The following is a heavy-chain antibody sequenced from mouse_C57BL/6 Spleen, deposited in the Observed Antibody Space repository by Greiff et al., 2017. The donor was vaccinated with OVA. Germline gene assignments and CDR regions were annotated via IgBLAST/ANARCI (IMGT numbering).Heavy chain of an antibody. CDR3: ARGGILSYYFDY. J-gene: IGHJ2*01. D-gene: IGHD1-1*02. CDR2: INPNYGTT. V-gene: IGHV1-39*01. CDR1: GYSFTDYN. Sequence: LVEPGPELVKPGASVKISCKASGYSFTDYNMHWVKQSNGKSLEWIGVINPNYGTTSYNQKFKGKATLTVDQSSSTAYMQLNSLTSEDSAVDYCARGGILSYYFDYWGQGTTLTVSS.